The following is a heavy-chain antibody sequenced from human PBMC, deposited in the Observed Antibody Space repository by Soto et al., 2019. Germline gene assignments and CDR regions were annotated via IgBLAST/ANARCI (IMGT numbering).Heavy chain of an antibody. Sequence: GGSLRLSCAASGFTFSSYAMHWVRQAPGKGLEWVAVISYDGSNKYYADSVKGRFTISRDNSKNTLYLQMNSLRAEDTAVYYCETSPRGYSGDYWGQGTLVTVSS. J-gene: IGHJ4*02. D-gene: IGHD2-15*01. CDR3: ETSPRGYSGDY. V-gene: IGHV3-30-3*01. CDR2: ISYDGSNK. CDR1: GFTFSSYA.